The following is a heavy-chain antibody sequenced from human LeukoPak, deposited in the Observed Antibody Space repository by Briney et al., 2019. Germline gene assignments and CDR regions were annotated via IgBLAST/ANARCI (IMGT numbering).Heavy chain of an antibody. V-gene: IGHV3-9*03. J-gene: IGHJ4*02. CDR3: AKGRGLMAAFDY. Sequence: GRSLRLSCAASGFTFGDYAMHWVRQAPGKGLEWVSSISWNSGTIGYADSVKGRFTISRDNAKNSLYLQMNSLRAEDMAFYYCAKGRGLMAAFDYWGQGTPVTVSS. CDR2: ISWNSGTI. CDR1: GFTFGDYA. D-gene: IGHD2-8*01.